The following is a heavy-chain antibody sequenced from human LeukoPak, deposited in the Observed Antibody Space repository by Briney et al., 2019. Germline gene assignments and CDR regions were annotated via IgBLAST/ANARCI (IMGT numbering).Heavy chain of an antibody. CDR2: IIPIFGTA. V-gene: IGHV1-69*13. J-gene: IGHJ6*03. Sequence: ASVKVSCKASGGTFSSYAISWVRQAPGQGLEWMGGIIPIFGTANYAQKFQGRVTITADESTSTAYMELSSLRSEDTAVYYCAHSSESGKRDYYYYYMDVWGKGTTVTISS. CDR3: AHSSESGKRDYYYYYMDV. D-gene: IGHD3-10*01. CDR1: GGTFSSYA.